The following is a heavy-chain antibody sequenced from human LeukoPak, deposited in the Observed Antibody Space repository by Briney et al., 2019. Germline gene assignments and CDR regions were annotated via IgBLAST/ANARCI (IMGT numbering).Heavy chain of an antibody. CDR2: IIPIFGTA. Sequence: GASVKVSCKASGYTFTSYGISWVRQAPGQGLEWMGGIIPIFGTANYAQKLQGRVTITTDESTSTAYMELSSLRSEDTAVYYCARVGFLVGARSGPYAFDIWGQGTMVTVSS. CDR3: ARVGFLVGARSGPYAFDI. D-gene: IGHD1-26*01. CDR1: GYTFTSYG. J-gene: IGHJ3*02. V-gene: IGHV1-69*05.